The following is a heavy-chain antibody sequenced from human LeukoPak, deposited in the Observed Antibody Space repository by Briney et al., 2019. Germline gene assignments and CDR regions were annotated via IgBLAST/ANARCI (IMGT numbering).Heavy chain of an antibody. CDR3: AKDAYFYLENYCSGGSCYSDYFDY. CDR2: ISGSGGST. Sequence: GGSLRLSCAASGFTFSSYAMSWVRQAPGKGLEWVSAISGSGGSTYYADSVKGRFTISRDNSKNTLYLQMNSLRAEDTAVYYCAKDAYFYLENYCSGGSCYSDYFDYWGQGTLVTVSS. CDR1: GFTFSSYA. J-gene: IGHJ4*02. D-gene: IGHD2-15*01. V-gene: IGHV3-23*01.